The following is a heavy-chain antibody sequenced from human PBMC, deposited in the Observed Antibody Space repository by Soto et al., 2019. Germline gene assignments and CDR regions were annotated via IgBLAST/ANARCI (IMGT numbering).Heavy chain of an antibody. V-gene: IGHV3-23*01. CDR3: AKRSPYSSGWYSPIFDY. D-gene: IGHD6-13*01. CDR2: ISESGGST. CDR1: GFSFSDYA. Sequence: LRLSCAASGFSFSDYAMSWVRQAPGKGLEWVSVISESGGSTHYADSVRGRFTVSRDNSKNSLSLRMNSLRDEDTAVYFCAKRSPYSSGWYSPIFDYWGQGALVTVSS. J-gene: IGHJ4*02.